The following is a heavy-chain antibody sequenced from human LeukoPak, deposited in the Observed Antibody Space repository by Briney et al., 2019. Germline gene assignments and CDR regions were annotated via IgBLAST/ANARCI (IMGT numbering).Heavy chain of an antibody. CDR2: IHYTGTT. CDR1: GGSINSHY. Sequence: SETLSLTYIVSGGSINSHYWSWIRQPPGKGLEWIGDIHYTGTTKYNPSVKSRVTISIDTSKNQFSLELSSVTAADTAVYYCARLDSDSSGYPFDYWGQGTLVTVSS. J-gene: IGHJ4*02. D-gene: IGHD3-22*01. V-gene: IGHV4-59*11. CDR3: ARLDSDSSGYPFDY.